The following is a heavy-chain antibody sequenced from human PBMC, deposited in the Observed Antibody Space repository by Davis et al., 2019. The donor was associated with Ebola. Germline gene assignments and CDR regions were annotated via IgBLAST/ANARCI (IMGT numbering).Heavy chain of an antibody. D-gene: IGHD1-26*01. J-gene: IGHJ6*02. V-gene: IGHV3-15*01. CDR1: GFTFSNAW. CDR3: IPSWDYGI. CDR2: IKSNVDGGTT. Sequence: GESLKISCAASGFTFSNAWMSWVRQAPGKGLEWVGRIKSNVDGGTTDYAAPVKGRFTISRDDSKNTLYLQMNSLKVEDTAVYYCIPSWDYGIWGQGSTVTVSS.